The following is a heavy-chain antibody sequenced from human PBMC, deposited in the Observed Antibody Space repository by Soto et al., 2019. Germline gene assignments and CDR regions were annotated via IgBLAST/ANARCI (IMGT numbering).Heavy chain of an antibody. V-gene: IGHV3-23*01. CDR1: GFTLTNYG. J-gene: IGHJ4*02. CDR3: AKVVVKGASPPYYFDF. CDR2: ISNNGDST. D-gene: IGHD2-15*01. Sequence: GGSLRLSCATSGFTLTNYGMSWVRQAPGKGLEWVSSISNNGDSTYYTDSVKGRFTMSRDRSENKLYMQMNSLRAEDTAVYYCAKVVVKGASPPYYFDFWGQGSLVTVSS.